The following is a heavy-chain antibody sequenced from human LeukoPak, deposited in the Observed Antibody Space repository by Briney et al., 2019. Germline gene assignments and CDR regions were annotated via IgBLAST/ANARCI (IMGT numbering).Heavy chain of an antibody. CDR2: IKDDGSAQ. Sequence: GGSLRLPCAASGFTFGAYWMSWFRQAPGKGPEWVASIKDDGSAQFYVDSLEGRFTISRDNAKNTLYLQMDAMRVEDTAVYYCARHIVGEQNFDYWSQGTLVTVSS. V-gene: IGHV3-7*01. CDR3: ARHIVGEQNFDY. D-gene: IGHD3-16*02. CDR1: GFTFGAYW. J-gene: IGHJ4*02.